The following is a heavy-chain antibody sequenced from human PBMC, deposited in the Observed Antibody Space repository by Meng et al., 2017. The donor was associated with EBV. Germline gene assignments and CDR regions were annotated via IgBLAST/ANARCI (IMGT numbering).Heavy chain of an antibody. CDR2: INHSGST. J-gene: IGHJ4*02. D-gene: IGHD5-24*01. CDR1: GGSFSGYY. Sequence: QVQPQQWGAGLLKPSETLSLTCAVYGGSFSGYYWSWIRQPPGKGLEWIGEINHSGSTNYNPSLKSRVTISVDTSKNQFSLKLSSVTAADTAVYYCARGRWLQPGSYFDYWGQGTLVTVSS. CDR3: ARGRWLQPGSYFDY. V-gene: IGHV4-34*02.